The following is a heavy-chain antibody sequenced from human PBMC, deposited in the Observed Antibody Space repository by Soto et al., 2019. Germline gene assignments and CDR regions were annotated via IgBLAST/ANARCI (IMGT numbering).Heavy chain of an antibody. J-gene: IGHJ6*02. CDR2: ISWNSGSI. CDR1: GFTFDDYA. V-gene: IGHV3-9*01. CDR3: AKDLGYCSSTSCSYYGMDV. D-gene: IGHD2-2*01. Sequence: EVQLVESGGGLVQPGRSLRLSCAASGFTFDDYAMHWVRQAPGKGLEWVSGISWNSGSIGYADSVKGRFTISRDNAKKSLYLQMNSRRAEDTALYYCAKDLGYCSSTSCSYYGMDVWGQGTTVTVSS.